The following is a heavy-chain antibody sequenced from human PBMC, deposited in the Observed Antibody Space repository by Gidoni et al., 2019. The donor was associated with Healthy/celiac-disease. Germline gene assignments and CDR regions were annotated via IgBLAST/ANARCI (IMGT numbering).Heavy chain of an antibody. CDR1: GGSISSSNW. J-gene: IGHJ3*02. D-gene: IGHD3-3*01. CDR2: IYHSGGT. CDR3: ARGIAIFETDAFDI. Sequence: QVQLQESGPGLVKPSGTLSLTCAVSGGSISSSNWWGWVRQPPGKGLEWLGEIYHSGGTNYNPSLKSRVTISLDKSKNQFSLRLNSVIAADTAMYYCARGIAIFETDAFDIWGQGTMVTVSS. V-gene: IGHV4-4*02.